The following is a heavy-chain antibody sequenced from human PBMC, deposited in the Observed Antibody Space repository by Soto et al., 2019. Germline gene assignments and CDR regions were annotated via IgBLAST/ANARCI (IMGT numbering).Heavy chain of an antibody. CDR3: ARGSPYSSGWRFWFDP. V-gene: IGHV1-69*13. Sequence: ASVKVSCKASVGTFSSYAISWVRQAPGQGLEWMGGIIPIFGTANYAQKFQGRVTITADESTSTAYMELSSLRSEDTAVYYCARGSPYSSGWRFWFDPWGQGTLVTVSS. D-gene: IGHD6-19*01. CDR2: IIPIFGTA. J-gene: IGHJ5*02. CDR1: VGTFSSYA.